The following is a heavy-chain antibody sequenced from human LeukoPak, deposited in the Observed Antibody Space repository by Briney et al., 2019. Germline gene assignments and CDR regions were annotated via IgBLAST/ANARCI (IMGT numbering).Heavy chain of an antibody. CDR1: GGSISTYY. CDR2: IYYSGST. J-gene: IGHJ4*02. Sequence: PSETLSLTCTVSGGSISTYYWSWIRQPPGKGLEWIGYIYYSGSTNYNPSLKSRVTISVDTSKNQFSLKLSSVTAADTAVYYCARAAMATIIDYWGQGTLVTVSS. V-gene: IGHV4-59*01. CDR3: ARAAMATIIDY. D-gene: IGHD5-24*01.